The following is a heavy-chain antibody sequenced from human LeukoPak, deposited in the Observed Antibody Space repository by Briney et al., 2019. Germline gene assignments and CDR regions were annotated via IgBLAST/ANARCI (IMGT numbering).Heavy chain of an antibody. J-gene: IGHJ5*02. CDR3: AREGSSYCSGGSCYQEINWFDP. Sequence: GGSLRLACAASGFTFSSYAMTWVRQAPGKGLEWVSAFSATDGSAQYAESVEGRFTISRDNSKNTLFLQMNSLGAEDTAVYYCAREGSSYCSGGSCYQEINWFDPWGQGTLVTVSS. V-gene: IGHV3-23*01. CDR1: GFTFSSYA. CDR2: FSATDGSA. D-gene: IGHD2-15*01.